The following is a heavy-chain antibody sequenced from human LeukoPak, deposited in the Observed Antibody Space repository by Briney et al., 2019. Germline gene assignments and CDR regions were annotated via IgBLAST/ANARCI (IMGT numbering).Heavy chain of an antibody. J-gene: IGHJ4*02. CDR3: ARGRGYDSGAYNYAFSDY. V-gene: IGHV3-33*01. CDR1: AFTFSTYG. Sequence: GGSLRLSCAASAFTFSTYGMHWVRQAPGKGLEWVAVIWYDGSNKYYADSVKGRFTISRDNSKNTLYLQMNSLRAEDTAVYYCARGRGYDSGAYNYAFSDYWGQGTLVTVSS. CDR2: IWYDGSNK. D-gene: IGHD3-22*01.